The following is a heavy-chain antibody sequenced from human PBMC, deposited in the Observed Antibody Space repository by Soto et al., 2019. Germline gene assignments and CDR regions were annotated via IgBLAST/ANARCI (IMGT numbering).Heavy chain of an antibody. CDR3: ARGNFDY. Sequence: QVQLQESGPGLVKPSGTLSLTCAVSGGSISSSNWWCWVRQSPGKGLEWIGEIHHSGSTNYNPSLKSRVTISVDRSNNQFSLKLSSVTAADPAVYYCARGNFDYWGQGTLVTVSS. J-gene: IGHJ4*02. CDR1: GGSISSSNW. V-gene: IGHV4-4*02. CDR2: IHHSGST.